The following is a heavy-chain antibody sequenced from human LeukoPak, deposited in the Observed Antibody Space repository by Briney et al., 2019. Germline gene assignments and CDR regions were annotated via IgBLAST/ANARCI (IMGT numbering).Heavy chain of an antibody. Sequence: SGGSLRLSCAVSGFIVSSYYMTWVRQAPGKGLEWVSLIYSGGSTYYADSVKGRFTISRDNSKNTLYLQMNSLRAEDTAVYYCARRARYFDYWGQGTLVTVSS. CDR2: IYSGGST. CDR1: GFIVSSYY. V-gene: IGHV3-53*01. J-gene: IGHJ4*02. CDR3: ARRARYFDY.